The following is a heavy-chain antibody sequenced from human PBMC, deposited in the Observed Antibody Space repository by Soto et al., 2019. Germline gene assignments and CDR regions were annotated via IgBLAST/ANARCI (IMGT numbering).Heavy chain of an antibody. Sequence: ASVKVSCKASGYTFTSYDINWVRQATGQGLEWMGWMNPNSGNTNYAQKLQGRVTMTTDTSTSTAYMELRSLRSDDTAVYYCARVLRFLEWLNMDVWGKGTTDTVSS. D-gene: IGHD3-3*01. CDR2: MNPNSGNT. CDR1: GYTFTSYD. J-gene: IGHJ6*03. V-gene: IGHV1-18*01. CDR3: ARVLRFLEWLNMDV.